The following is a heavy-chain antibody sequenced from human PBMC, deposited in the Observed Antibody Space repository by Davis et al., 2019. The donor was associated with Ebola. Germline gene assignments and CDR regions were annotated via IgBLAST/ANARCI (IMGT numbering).Heavy chain of an antibody. CDR3: ARRSSSWYYYGMDV. Sequence: GGSLRLSCAASGFTFSSYSMNWVRQAPGKGLEWVSSISSSSSYIYYADSVKGRFTISRDNAKNSLYLQMNSLRAEDTAVYYCARRSSSWYYYGMDVWGQGTTVTVSS. J-gene: IGHJ6*02. CDR1: GFTFSSYS. CDR2: ISSSSSYI. V-gene: IGHV3-21*01. D-gene: IGHD6-13*01.